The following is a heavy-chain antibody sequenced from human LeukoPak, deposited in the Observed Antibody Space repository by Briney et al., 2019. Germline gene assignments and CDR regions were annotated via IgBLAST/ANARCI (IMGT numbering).Heavy chain of an antibody. CDR2: IIPIFGTA. Sequence: ASVKVSCTASGGTFSSYAISWVRQAPGQGLEWMGGIIPIFGTANYAQKFQGRVTITADESTSTAYMELSSLRSEDTAVYYCARRATGTTNDYYYYGMDVWGQGTTVTVSS. D-gene: IGHD1-1*01. J-gene: IGHJ6*02. V-gene: IGHV1-69*13. CDR1: GGTFSSYA. CDR3: ARRATGTTNDYYYYGMDV.